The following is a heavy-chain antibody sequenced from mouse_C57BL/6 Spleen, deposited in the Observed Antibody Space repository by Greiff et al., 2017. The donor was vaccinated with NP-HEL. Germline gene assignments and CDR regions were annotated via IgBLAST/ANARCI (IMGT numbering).Heavy chain of an antibody. CDR1: GSTFTSYW. J-gene: IGHJ3*01. CDR3: ARSDDYDRFAY. V-gene: IGHV1-50*01. D-gene: IGHD2-4*01. Sequence: QVQLQQPGAELVKPGASVQLSCKASGSTFTSYWMPWVNQRPGQGLEWSGEIDPSDSYTNYNQTFKGKATLTVDTSSSTAYMQLSSLTSEDSAVYYCARSDDYDRFAYWGQGTLVTVSA. CDR2: IDPSDSYT.